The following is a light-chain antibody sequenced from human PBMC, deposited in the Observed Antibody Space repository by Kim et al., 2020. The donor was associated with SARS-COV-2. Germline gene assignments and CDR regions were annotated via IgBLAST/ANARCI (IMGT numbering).Light chain of an antibody. V-gene: IGLV6-57*04. CDR2: EDN. J-gene: IGLJ3*02. CDR1: SGSIASNY. Sequence: NFMLTQPHSVSESPGKTVTISCTRSSGSIASNYVQWYQQRPGSAPTTVIYEDNQRPSGVPDRFSGSIDSSSNSASLTISGLKTEDEADYYCQSYDSSNLVFGRGTQLTVL. CDR3: QSYDSSNLV.